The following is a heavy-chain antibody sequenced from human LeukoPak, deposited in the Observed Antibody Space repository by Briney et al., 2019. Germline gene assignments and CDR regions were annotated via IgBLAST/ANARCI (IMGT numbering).Heavy chain of an antibody. CDR1: GYTFTGYY. Sequence: ASVKVSCKASGYTFTGYYMHWVRQAPGQGLEWMGWINPNSGGTNYAQKLQGRVTMTTDTSTSTAYMELRSLRSDDTAVYYCARDRADYYYDSSGYYSSPHFDYWGQGTLVTVSS. D-gene: IGHD3-22*01. CDR3: ARDRADYYYDSSGYYSSPHFDY. V-gene: IGHV1-2*02. J-gene: IGHJ4*02. CDR2: INPNSGGT.